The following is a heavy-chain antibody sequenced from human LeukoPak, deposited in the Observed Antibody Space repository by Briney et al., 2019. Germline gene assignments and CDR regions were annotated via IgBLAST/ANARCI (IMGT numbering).Heavy chain of an antibody. J-gene: IGHJ5*02. CDR3: ARSWRIDYNWFDP. D-gene: IGHD3-10*01. CDR1: GFTFSSYA. CDR2: ISCSGGST. V-gene: IGHV3-23*01. Sequence: GGTLRLYCAASGFTFSSYAMSWVPQAPGKGLEWVSAISCSGGSTYYADSVKGRFTISRDNSKNTLYLQMNSLRAEDTAVYYCARSWRIDYNWFDPWGQGTLVTVSS.